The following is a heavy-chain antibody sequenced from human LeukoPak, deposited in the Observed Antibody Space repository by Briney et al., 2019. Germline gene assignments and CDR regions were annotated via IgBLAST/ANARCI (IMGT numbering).Heavy chain of an antibody. Sequence: GESLKISCKGSGYSFTNYWISWVRQMPGKGLEWMGRIDPSDSYTNYSPSFQGHVTISADKSISTAYLQWSSLKASDTAMYYCARSIAAAGTRWASDYWGQGTLVTVSS. CDR2: IDPSDSYT. CDR3: ARSIAAAGTRWASDY. J-gene: IGHJ4*02. V-gene: IGHV5-10-1*01. CDR1: GYSFTNYW. D-gene: IGHD6-13*01.